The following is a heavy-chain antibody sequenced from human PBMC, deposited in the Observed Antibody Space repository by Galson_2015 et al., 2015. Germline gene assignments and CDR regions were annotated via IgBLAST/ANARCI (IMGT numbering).Heavy chain of an antibody. V-gene: IGHV3-30-3*01. D-gene: IGHD5-24*01. CDR2: ISYDGSNK. CDR3: ARGRDGYNRKFDY. Sequence: SLRLSCAASGFTFSSYAMHWVRQAPGKGLEWVAVISYDGSNKYYADSVKGRFTISRDNSKNTLYLQMNSLRAEDTAVYYCARGRDGYNRKFDYWGQGTLVTVSS. J-gene: IGHJ4*02. CDR1: GFTFSSYA.